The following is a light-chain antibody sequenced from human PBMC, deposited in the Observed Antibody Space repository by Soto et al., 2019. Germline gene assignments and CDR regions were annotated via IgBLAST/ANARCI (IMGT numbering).Light chain of an antibody. J-gene: IGKJ1*01. Sequence: ETVMTQSPATLSVSPGERATLSCRASQSVNSDLAWYQKKPVQAPRLLIYGSSTRATGIPARFSGGGSGTEFTLTISSLQSEDFAVYYCQQNNNWPRTFGQGTKVDIK. V-gene: IGKV3-15*01. CDR1: QSVNSD. CDR2: GSS. CDR3: QQNNNWPRT.